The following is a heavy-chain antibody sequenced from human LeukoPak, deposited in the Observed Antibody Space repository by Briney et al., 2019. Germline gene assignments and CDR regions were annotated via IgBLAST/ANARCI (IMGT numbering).Heavy chain of an antibody. CDR1: GGSISSGDYY. Sequence: PSQTLSPTCTVSGGSISSGDYYWSWIRQPPGKGLEWIGYIYYSGSTYYNPSLKSRVTISVDTSKNQFSLKLSSVTAADTAVYYCAREPGYSYGYNDYWGQGTLVTVSS. V-gene: IGHV4-30-4*01. CDR2: IYYSGST. J-gene: IGHJ4*02. D-gene: IGHD5-18*01. CDR3: AREPGYSYGYNDY.